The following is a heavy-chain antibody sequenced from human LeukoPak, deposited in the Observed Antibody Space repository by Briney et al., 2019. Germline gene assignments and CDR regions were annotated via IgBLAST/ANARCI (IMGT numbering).Heavy chain of an antibody. CDR1: GFTFSSYS. J-gene: IGHJ5*02. V-gene: IGHV3-21*01. D-gene: IGHD3-16*02. Sequence: GGSLRLSCAASGFTFSSYSMNWVRQAPGKGLEWVSSISSSSSYIYYADSVKGRFTISRDNAKNSLYLQMNSLRAEDTAVYYCARDPGRDYDYVWGSYRSNWFDPWGQGTLVTVSS. CDR3: ARDPGRDYDYVWGSYRSNWFDP. CDR2: ISSSSSYI.